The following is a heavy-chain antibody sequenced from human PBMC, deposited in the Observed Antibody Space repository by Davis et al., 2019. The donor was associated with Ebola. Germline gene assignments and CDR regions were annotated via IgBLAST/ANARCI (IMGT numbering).Heavy chain of an antibody. CDR2: IKYDGSEK. CDR3: ARSSTVTRLAY. Sequence: GESLKISCVASGFTFSRHWMTWVRQTPGKGLEWVANIKYDGSEKDYVDSVKGRFTISRDNAKNSLYLQMNSLRDEDTAVYYCARSSTVTRLAYWGQGTLVTVSS. CDR1: GFTFSRHW. V-gene: IGHV3-7*01. J-gene: IGHJ4*02. D-gene: IGHD4-17*01.